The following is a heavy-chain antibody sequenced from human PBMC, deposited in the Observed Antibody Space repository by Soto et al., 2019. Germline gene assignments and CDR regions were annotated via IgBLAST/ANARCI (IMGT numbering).Heavy chain of an antibody. CDR2: ISGSGGST. V-gene: IGHV3-23*01. CDR3: AKASGVVAASGYYYYYYMDV. D-gene: IGHD2-15*01. CDR1: GFTFSSYA. J-gene: IGHJ6*03. Sequence: GESLKISCAASGFTFSSYAMSWVRQAPGKGLEWVSAISGSGGSTYYADSVKGRFTISRDNSKNTLYLQMNSLRAEDTAVYYCAKASGVVAASGYYYYYYMDVWGKGT.